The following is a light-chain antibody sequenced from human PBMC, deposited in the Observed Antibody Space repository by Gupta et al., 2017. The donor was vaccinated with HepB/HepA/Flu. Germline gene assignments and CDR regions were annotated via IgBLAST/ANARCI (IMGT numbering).Light chain of an antibody. CDR1: SSDVGGYNY. CDR3: CSYAGSYVV. V-gene: IGLV2-11*01. J-gene: IGLJ2*01. CDR2: DVS. Sequence: QSALPQPRSVSGSPGQSLTLSCTGTSSDVGGYNYVSWYQQHPGKAPKLMIYDVSKRPSGVPDRFSGSKSGNTASLTISGLQAEDEADYYCCSYAGSYVVFGGGTKLTVL.